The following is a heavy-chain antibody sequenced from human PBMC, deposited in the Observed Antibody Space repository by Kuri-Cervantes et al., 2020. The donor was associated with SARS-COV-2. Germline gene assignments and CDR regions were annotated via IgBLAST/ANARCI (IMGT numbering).Heavy chain of an antibody. Sequence: GESLKISCEVSGFLFSASAIHWVRQASGKGLEWVGRVGGKANYYATAYAASVKGRFTISRDDLKNMAYLQMNSLRTEDTAVYYCARGVHKGCSSTSCYSLLRGYYYYYMDVWGKGTTVTVSS. CDR3: ARGVHKGCSSTSCYSLLRGYYYYYMDV. CDR1: GFLFSASA. J-gene: IGHJ6*03. D-gene: IGHD2-2*02. V-gene: IGHV3-73*01. CDR2: VGGKANYYAT.